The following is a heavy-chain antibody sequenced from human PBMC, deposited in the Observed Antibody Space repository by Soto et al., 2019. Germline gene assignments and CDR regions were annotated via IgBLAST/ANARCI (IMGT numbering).Heavy chain of an antibody. CDR1: GFTSSSYW. CDR2: ISNDGSST. V-gene: IGHV3-74*01. CDR3: ARDTYYYDSSDHFSADAFDI. Sequence: EVQLVESGGGLVQPGGSLRLSCAASGFTSSSYWIHWVRQAPGKGLVWVSRISNDGSSTNYADSVKGRFTISRDNAKITVYRQMNSLRAEDTAVYYCARDTYYYDSSDHFSADAFDIGGQGTMVTVAS. J-gene: IGHJ3*02. D-gene: IGHD3-22*01.